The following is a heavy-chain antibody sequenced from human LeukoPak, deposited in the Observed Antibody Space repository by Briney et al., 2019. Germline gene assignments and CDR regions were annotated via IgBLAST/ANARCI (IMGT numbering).Heavy chain of an antibody. J-gene: IGHJ4*02. CDR2: ISYDGSNK. CDR3: ARGAEWIWSGELLPVDY. V-gene: IGHV3-30*04. D-gene: IGHD3-10*01. CDR1: GFTFSSYA. Sequence: GGSLRLSCAASGFTFSSYAMHWVRQAPGKGLEWVAVISYDGSNKYYADSVKGRFTISRDNSKNTLYLQMNSLRAEDTAVYYCARGAEWIWSGELLPVDYWGQGTLVTVSS.